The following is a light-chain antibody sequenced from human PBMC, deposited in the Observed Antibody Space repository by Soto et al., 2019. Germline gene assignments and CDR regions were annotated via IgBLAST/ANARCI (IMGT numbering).Light chain of an antibody. CDR2: GTS. V-gene: IGKV3-20*01. J-gene: IGKJ5*01. Sequence: EIVLTQSPGTVSLSPGERATLSCRASQSVSSSYLAWYQQKPGQAPRLLIYGTSGRATGIPDRFSGSGSGTDFTLTISRLEPEDFAVYYCQQYGSSPPVTFGQGTRLEIK. CDR3: QQYGSSPPVT. CDR1: QSVSSSY.